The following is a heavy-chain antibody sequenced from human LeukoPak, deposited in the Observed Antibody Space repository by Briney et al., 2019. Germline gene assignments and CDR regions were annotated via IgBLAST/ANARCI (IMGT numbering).Heavy chain of an antibody. CDR3: AREVQRGIFGVVPTYYYYYMDV. CDR2: ISSSSSYI. V-gene: IGHV3-21*01. D-gene: IGHD3-3*01. J-gene: IGHJ6*03. CDR1: GFTFSSYS. Sequence: GGSLRLSCAASGFTFSSYSMNWVRQAPGKGLEWVSSISSSSSYIYYADSVKGRFTISRDNAKNSLYLQMNSLRAEDTAVYYCAREVQRGIFGVVPTYYYYYMDVWGKGTTVTVSS.